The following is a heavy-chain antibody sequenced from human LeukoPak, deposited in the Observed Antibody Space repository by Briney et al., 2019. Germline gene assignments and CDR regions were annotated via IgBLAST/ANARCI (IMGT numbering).Heavy chain of an antibody. D-gene: IGHD2-15*01. J-gene: IGHJ4*02. CDR1: AVSITSDN. CDR2: IYYSGST. V-gene: IGHV4-59*01. CDR3: ARMSRYCSGGSCYSGHYFDY. Sequence: SETLSLTCTVSAVSITSDNWSSIRQPPGKGLEWIGYIYYSGSTNYNPSLKSRVTISVDTSRNQFSLKLSSVTAADTAVYYCARMSRYCSGGSCYSGHYFDYCGQGTLVTVSS.